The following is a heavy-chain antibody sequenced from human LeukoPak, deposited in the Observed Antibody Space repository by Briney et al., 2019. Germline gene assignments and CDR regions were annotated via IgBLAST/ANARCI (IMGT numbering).Heavy chain of an antibody. Sequence: TSETLSLTCTVSGGSISSGSYYWSWIRQPAGKGLEWIGRIYTSGSTNYNPSLKSRVTISVDTSKNQFSLKLSSVTAADTAVYYCARDLLWELRNWGQGTLVTVSS. CDR1: GGSISSGSYY. CDR2: IYTSGST. J-gene: IGHJ4*02. V-gene: IGHV4-61*02. CDR3: ARDLLWELRN. D-gene: IGHD1-26*01.